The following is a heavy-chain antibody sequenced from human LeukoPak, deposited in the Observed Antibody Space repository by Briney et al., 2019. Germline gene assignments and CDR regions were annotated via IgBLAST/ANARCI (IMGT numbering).Heavy chain of an antibody. Sequence: SETLSLTCAVSGGSISSSNWWSWVRQPPGKGLEWIGEIYHSGSTNYNPFLKSRVTISVDKSKNQFSLKLSSVTAADTAVYYCARAGPMAKSTRYYFDYWGQGTLVTVSS. D-gene: IGHD3-10*01. J-gene: IGHJ4*02. V-gene: IGHV4-4*02. CDR2: IYHSGST. CDR3: ARAGPMAKSTRYYFDY. CDR1: GGSISSSNW.